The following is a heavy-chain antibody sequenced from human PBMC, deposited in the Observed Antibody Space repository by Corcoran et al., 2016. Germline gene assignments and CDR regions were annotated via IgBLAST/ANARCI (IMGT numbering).Heavy chain of an antibody. Sequence: EVQLVESGGDLIQPGGSLRVSCTASGFTVSSAYMHWVRQAPGKGLAWVSVIYSSGSTYYADSVKGRFTISRDNSKNTLYLQVNSMGAEDTALYYCASDSSDIRSTFHLW. CDR2: IYSSGST. V-gene: IGHV3-53*01. CDR3: ASDSSDIRSTFHL. J-gene: IGHJ2*01. D-gene: IGHD3-9*01. CDR1: GFTVSSAY.